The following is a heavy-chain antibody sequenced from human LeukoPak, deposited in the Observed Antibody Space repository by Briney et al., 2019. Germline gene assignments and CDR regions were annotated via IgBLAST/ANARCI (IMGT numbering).Heavy chain of an antibody. CDR3: ARDSSSDYVSTPNAFDI. J-gene: IGHJ3*02. D-gene: IGHD3-16*01. CDR2: ISSSSSYI. CDR1: GFTFSRYS. V-gene: IGHV3-21*01. Sequence: GGPLRLSCAASGFTFSRYSMNWLRQAPGKGLEWVSSISSSSSYIYYADSVKGRFTLSRDNAKNSLYLQMNSLRTEDTAVYYCARDSSSDYVSTPNAFDIWGKGTMVTVSS.